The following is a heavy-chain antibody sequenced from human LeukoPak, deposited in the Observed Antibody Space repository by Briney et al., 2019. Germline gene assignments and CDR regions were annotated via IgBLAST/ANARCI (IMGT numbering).Heavy chain of an antibody. CDR2: IYYSGST. CDR1: GGSMSSYY. Sequence: SETLSLTCTVSGGSMSSYYWSWIRQPPGKGLEWIGYIYYSGSTKYNPSLKSRVTISVDTSKNQFSLKLSSVTAADTAVYYCARGRNLEWFDYWGQGTLVTVSS. D-gene: IGHD3-3*01. V-gene: IGHV4-59*01. J-gene: IGHJ5*01. CDR3: ARGRNLEWFDY.